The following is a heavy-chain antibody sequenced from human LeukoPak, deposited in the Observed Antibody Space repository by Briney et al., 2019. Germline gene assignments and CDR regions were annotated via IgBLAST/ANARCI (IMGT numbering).Heavy chain of an antibody. V-gene: IGHV1-18*01. Sequence: ASVKVSCKASGYTFTSYGISWVRQAPGQGLEWMGWISANKGNTDYAQNFQGRVTLTTDTSTRTAYMELRSLRFDDTAEYYCARARYCSSTSCYGPEDDASDIWGQGTMVTVSS. CDR3: ARARYCSSTSCYGPEDDASDI. CDR1: GYTFTSYG. J-gene: IGHJ3*02. D-gene: IGHD2-2*01. CDR2: ISANKGNT.